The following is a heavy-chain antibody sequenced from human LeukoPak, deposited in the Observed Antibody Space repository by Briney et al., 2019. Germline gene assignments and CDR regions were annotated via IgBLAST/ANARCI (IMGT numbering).Heavy chain of an antibody. J-gene: IGHJ4*02. CDR3: ARGSAYYGVGSYYLDS. D-gene: IGHD3-10*01. V-gene: IGHV4-30-4*02. Sequence: PSDTLSLTCAVSGGSINSGDYYWSWIRQPPGKGLEWIGYIYSSGGTYYNPSLKSRVAIFVDTSKKRFSLKLNSVTDADAAVYYCARGSAYYGVGSYYLDSWGQGTLVSVSS. CDR1: GGSINSGDYY. CDR2: IYSSGGT.